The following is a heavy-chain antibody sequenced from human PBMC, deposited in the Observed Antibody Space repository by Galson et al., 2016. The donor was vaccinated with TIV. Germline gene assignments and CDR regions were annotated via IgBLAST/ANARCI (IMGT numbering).Heavy chain of an antibody. CDR1: GFTLPNYG. CDR3: ARTGANTLYSGGYGDDDGFDS. D-gene: IGHD1-26*01. CDR2: IWYDGTNT. J-gene: IGHJ3*01. V-gene: IGHV3-33*01. Sequence: SLRLSCATSGFTLPNYGMTWVRQAPGKGLEWVAVIWYDGTNTHYADSVKGRFTISKDNSENTLDLQMNTLRAEDTAVYYCARTGANTLYSGGYGDDDGFDSWGQGTMVTVSS.